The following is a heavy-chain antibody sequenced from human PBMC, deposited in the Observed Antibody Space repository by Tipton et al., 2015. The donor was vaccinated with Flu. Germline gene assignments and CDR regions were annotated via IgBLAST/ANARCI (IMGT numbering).Heavy chain of an antibody. CDR1: GFTFSSYW. CDR3: ARVSCFDGICSRRLYYHYYYMDV. CDR2: INQDGSEK. Sequence: SLRLSCAGSGFTFSSYWMTWVRQTPGKGLEWVANINQDGSEKYSVDSVKGRFVISRDNDENKVYLQMDSLRAEDSAVYYCARVSCFDGICSRRLYYHYYYMDVWGEGTTVTVSS. J-gene: IGHJ6*03. V-gene: IGHV3-7*03. D-gene: IGHD2-15*01.